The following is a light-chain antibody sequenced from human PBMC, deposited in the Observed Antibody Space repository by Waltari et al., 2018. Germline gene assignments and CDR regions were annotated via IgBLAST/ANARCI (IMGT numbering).Light chain of an antibody. J-gene: IGLJ2*01. CDR2: KNN. CDR3: ATWDASLGVL. Sequence: QSVLTQPPSTSGTPGQRVTIPCSGISSNPELNYLYLYHPHPGTTPKLLIFKNNQRPSGVPDRFSGSKSGPSASLAISGLRSEDEADYYCATWDASLGVLFGGGTKLTVL. CDR1: SSNPELNY. V-gene: IGLV1-47*01.